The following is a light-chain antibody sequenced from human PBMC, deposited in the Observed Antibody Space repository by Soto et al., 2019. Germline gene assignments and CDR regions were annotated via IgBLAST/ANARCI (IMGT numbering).Light chain of an antibody. CDR1: QSVSSN. V-gene: IGKV3-15*01. CDR3: QQYNDWPLT. CDR2: GAF. J-gene: IGKJ1*01. Sequence: EIVITQSPVTLPVSQGERVTLSCRASQSVSSNLAWYQQKPGQAPSLLIYGAFTRATGIPARFSGTGSGTEFTLTISSLQSEDLALYYCQQYNDWPLTFGQGTKVDIK.